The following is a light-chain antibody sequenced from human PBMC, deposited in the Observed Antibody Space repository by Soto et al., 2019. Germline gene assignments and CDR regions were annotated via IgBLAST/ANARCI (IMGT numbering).Light chain of an antibody. V-gene: IGLV2-14*02. Sequence: QSALTQPASVSGSPGQSITISCTGTSNDVGTYNLVSWYQQHPGKAPKVMIYEGNKRPSGVSDRFSASKSGNTASLTISGLQAEDEADYYCQSYDSSLSASVFGGGTKLTVL. CDR1: SNDVGTYNL. CDR2: EGN. CDR3: QSYDSSLSASV. J-gene: IGLJ3*02.